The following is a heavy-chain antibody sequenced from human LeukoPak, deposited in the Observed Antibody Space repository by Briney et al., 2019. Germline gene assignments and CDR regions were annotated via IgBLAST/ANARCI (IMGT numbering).Heavy chain of an antibody. V-gene: IGHV1-8*01. CDR3: ARGPNKYDGGNSGSAWFDP. CDR1: GYTFTSYD. Sequence: GASVTVSCKASGYTFTSYDINWVRQATGLGREWMGWMNPNSGNTGYAQKFQGRVTMTRNTSISTAYLELSSLTSEDTAVYYCARGPNKYDGGNSGSAWFDPWGQGSLVTVSS. J-gene: IGHJ5*02. CDR2: MNPNSGNT. D-gene: IGHD4-23*01.